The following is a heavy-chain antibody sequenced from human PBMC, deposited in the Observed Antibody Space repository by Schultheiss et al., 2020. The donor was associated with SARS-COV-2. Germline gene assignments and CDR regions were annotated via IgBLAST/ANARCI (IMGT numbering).Heavy chain of an antibody. CDR2: INHSGST. J-gene: IGHJ6*03. CDR1: GESFNGYY. D-gene: IGHD3-3*01. CDR3: ARGGDFWSGGMDV. V-gene: IGHV4-34*01. Sequence: SETLSLTCAVYGESFNGYYWTWIRQPPGKGLEWIGEINHSGSTNYNPSLKSRVTISVDTSKNQFSLKLSSVTAADTAVYYCARGGDFWSGGMDVWGKGTTVTVSS.